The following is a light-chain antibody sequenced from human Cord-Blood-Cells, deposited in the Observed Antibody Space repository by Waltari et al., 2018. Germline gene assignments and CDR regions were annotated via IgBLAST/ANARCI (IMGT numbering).Light chain of an antibody. V-gene: IGLV2-8*01. Sequence: QSALTQPPSPSRSPGPSVTTPCTATSSDVGGYNYVPWYQQHPDKAPKLMIYEVSKRPSGVPDRFSGSKSGNTASLTVSGLQAEDEADYYCSSYAGSNNYVFGTGTKVTVL. CDR1: SSDVGGYNY. J-gene: IGLJ1*01. CDR3: SSYAGSNNYV. CDR2: EVS.